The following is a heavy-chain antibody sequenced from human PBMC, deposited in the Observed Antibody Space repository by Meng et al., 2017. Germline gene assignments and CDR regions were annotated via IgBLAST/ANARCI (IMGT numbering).Heavy chain of an antibody. J-gene: IGHJ4*02. V-gene: IGHV3-74*01. Sequence: GESGGGLVQPGGSLRLSCAASGSTFNNYWMHWVRQVPGKGLVWVSRISGDGSITNYADSVKGRFTISRDNAKNTLYLQMNSLRPEDTAVYYCLDEAPRSDYWGQGSLVTVSS. CDR1: GSTFNNYW. CDR2: ISGDGSIT. CDR3: LDEAPRSDY. D-gene: IGHD1-1*01.